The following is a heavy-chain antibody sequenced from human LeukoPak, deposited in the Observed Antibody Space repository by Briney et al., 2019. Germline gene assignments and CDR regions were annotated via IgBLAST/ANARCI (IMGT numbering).Heavy chain of an antibody. D-gene: IGHD4-17*01. V-gene: IGHV3-30*02. CDR3: ARDGDGDYVFSYYFDY. J-gene: IGHJ4*02. CDR2: IRSDGSNK. CDR1: GFSFSSYG. Sequence: GGSLRLSCAGSGFSFSSYGMHWVRQAPGKGLEWMAFIRSDGSNKYYADSVKGRFTISRDNSKNTLYLQMNSLRVEDTAVYYCARDGDGDYVFSYYFDYWGQGTLVTVSS.